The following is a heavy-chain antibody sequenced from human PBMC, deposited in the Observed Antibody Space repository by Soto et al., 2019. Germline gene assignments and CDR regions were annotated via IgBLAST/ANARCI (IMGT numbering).Heavy chain of an antibody. CDR1: GYTFTRYG. V-gene: IGHV1-18*04. D-gene: IGHD3-10*01. Sequence: QVQLVQSGAEVKKPGASVKVSCKASGYTFTRYGITWVRQAPGQGLEWMGWISGYTGHTNTAQKLQGRVTMTTDTSTSTAYMELRSLKSDDTAVYYCARRRGLGAFDIWGQGTMVTVSS. J-gene: IGHJ3*02. CDR3: ARRRGLGAFDI. CDR2: ISGYTGHT.